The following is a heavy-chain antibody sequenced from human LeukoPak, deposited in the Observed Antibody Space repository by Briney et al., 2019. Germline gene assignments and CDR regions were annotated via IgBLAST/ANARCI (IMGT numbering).Heavy chain of an antibody. CDR2: IYSSGST. D-gene: IGHD4-23*01. V-gene: IGHV3-53*01. CDR3: ARRGDGGRSFDY. J-gene: IGHJ4*02. Sequence: GGSLRLSCAASGFNVSNNYMTWVRKAPGKGLEWVSLIYSSGSTYYADSVKGRFTISRDNSKNTLYLQVNSLRAEDTAVYYCARRGDGGRSFDYWGQGTLVTVSS. CDR1: GFNVSNNY.